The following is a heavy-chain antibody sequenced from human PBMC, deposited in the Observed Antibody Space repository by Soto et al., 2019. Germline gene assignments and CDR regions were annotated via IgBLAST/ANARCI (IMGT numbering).Heavy chain of an antibody. D-gene: IGHD3-22*01. Sequence: SVKVSCKASGGTFSSYAISLVRQAPGQGLEWMGGIIPIFGTANYAQKFQGRVTITADKSTSTAYMELSSLRSEDTAVYYCARVPFDYYYDSSGFSWFDPWGQGTMVTVSS. V-gene: IGHV1-69*06. J-gene: IGHJ5*02. CDR2: IIPIFGTA. CDR3: ARVPFDYYYDSSGFSWFDP. CDR1: GGTFSSYA.